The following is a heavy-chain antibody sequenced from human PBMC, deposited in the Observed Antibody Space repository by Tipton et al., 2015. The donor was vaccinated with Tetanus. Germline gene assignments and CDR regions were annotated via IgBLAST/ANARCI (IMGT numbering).Heavy chain of an antibody. CDR1: GGSFSAYY. CDR2: TYYSGST. J-gene: IGHJ3*02. D-gene: IGHD1-20*01. Sequence: TLSLTCAVYGGSFSAYYWSWIRQSPGKGLEWIGYTYYSGSTNYNPSLKSRVTISVDTSKNQFSLSLDSVTAADTGVYFCARRRYTWNRGGFDIWGQGTLVTVSS. CDR3: ARRRYTWNRGGFDI. V-gene: IGHV4-34*11.